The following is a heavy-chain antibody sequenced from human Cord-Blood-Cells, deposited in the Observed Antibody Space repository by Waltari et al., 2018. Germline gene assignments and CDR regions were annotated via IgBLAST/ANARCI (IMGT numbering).Heavy chain of an antibody. D-gene: IGHD6-13*01. CDR1: GYTFTGYY. CDR3: ARRRYSSSWYDY. Sequence: QVQLVQSGAEVKKPGASVKVSCKASGYTFTGYYMHWVRKAPGQGPEWMGRINPNSGGTNYAQKLQGRGTMTRDTSISTAYMELSRLRSDDTAVYYCARRRYSSSWYDYWGQGTLVTVSS. J-gene: IGHJ4*02. CDR2: INPNSGGT. V-gene: IGHV1-2*06.